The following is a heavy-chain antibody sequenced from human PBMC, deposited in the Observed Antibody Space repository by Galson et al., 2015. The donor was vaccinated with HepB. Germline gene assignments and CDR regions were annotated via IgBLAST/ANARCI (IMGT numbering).Heavy chain of an antibody. J-gene: IGHJ3*02. CDR1: GYSFTSYW. D-gene: IGHD2-15*01. CDR2: IYPGDSDT. Sequence: QSGAEVKKPGESLKISCKGSGYSFTSYWIGWVRQMPGKGLEWMGIIYPGDSDTRYSPSFQGQVTISADKSISTAYLQWSSLKASDTAMYYCARSTCSGGSCSRAAFDIWGQGTMVTVSS. V-gene: IGHV5-51*01. CDR3: ARSTCSGGSCSRAAFDI.